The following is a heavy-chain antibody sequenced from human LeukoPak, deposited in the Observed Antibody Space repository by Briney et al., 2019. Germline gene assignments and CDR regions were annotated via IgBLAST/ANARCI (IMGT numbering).Heavy chain of an antibody. CDR3: ARGAGSDYDSSGYSFDY. CDR1: GYTFTGYY. Sequence: ASVKVSCKASGYTFTGYYMQWVRQAPGQGLEWMGWINPNSGGTDYAQKFQGRVTMTRDTSISTAYMEVSRLRSDDTAVYYCARGAGSDYDSSGYSFDYWGQGTLVTVSS. D-gene: IGHD3-22*01. J-gene: IGHJ4*02. V-gene: IGHV1-2*02. CDR2: INPNSGGT.